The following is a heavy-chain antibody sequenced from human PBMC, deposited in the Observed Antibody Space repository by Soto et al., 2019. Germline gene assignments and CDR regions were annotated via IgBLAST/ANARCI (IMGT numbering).Heavy chain of an antibody. D-gene: IGHD4-17*01. J-gene: IGHJ4*02. CDR3: ARGSTTVPPLGDY. Sequence: QVQLVQSGAEVKKPGASVQVSCKASGYTFTAYYIHWVRQAPGEGLEWMAWINIYTGDAVLAPEFQGRVTVTRDTSINTVYRDLSGLRSDDTALYYCARGSTTVPPLGDYWGQGTLVSVSS. CDR2: INIYTGDA. V-gene: IGHV1-2*02. CDR1: GYTFTAYY.